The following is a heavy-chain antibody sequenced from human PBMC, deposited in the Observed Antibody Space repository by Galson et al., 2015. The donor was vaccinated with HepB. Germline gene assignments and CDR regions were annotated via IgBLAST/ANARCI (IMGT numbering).Heavy chain of an antibody. CDR3: ARTPVQRFLEWLFDY. V-gene: IGHV1-46*01. CDR2: INPSGGST. Sequence: SVKVSCKASGYTFTSYYMHWVRQAPGQGLEWMGIINPSGGSTSYAQKFQGRVTMTRDTSTSTVYMELSSLRSEDTAVYYCARTPVQRFLEWLFDYWGQGTLVTVSS. CDR1: GYTFTSYY. J-gene: IGHJ4*02. D-gene: IGHD3-3*01.